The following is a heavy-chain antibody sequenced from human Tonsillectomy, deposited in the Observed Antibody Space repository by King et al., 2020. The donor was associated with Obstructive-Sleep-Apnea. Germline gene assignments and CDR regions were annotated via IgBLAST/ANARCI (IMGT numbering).Heavy chain of an antibody. Sequence: QLQESGPGLVKPSETLSLTCTISGGSISTTSYYWGWIRQPPGKGLEWIGSIYYSGSTFYTPSLKSRVTISVDTSKNQFSLKLGSVTAADTAVYYGGREGGVTTPHYDAFDIWGQGTMVTVSS. CDR1: GGSISTTSYY. V-gene: IGHV4-39*07. J-gene: IGHJ3*02. CDR2: IYYSGST. D-gene: IGHD4-17*01. CDR3: GREGGVTTPHYDAFDI.